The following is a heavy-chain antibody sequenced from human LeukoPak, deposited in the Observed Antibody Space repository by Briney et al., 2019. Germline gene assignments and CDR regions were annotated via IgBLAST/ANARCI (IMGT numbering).Heavy chain of an antibody. D-gene: IGHD3-3*01. J-gene: IGHJ4*02. CDR1: GFTLSGND. Sequence: GGSLRLSCAASGFTLSGNDMQWVRQVTGKGLEWVSGIIIAGDTYYPDSVKGRFSISRENAKNSLYLQMNSLRAEDTAVYYCARGRHISGYYSTFFDYWGQGALVTVSS. V-gene: IGHV3-13*01. CDR2: IIIAGDT. CDR3: ARGRHISGYYSTFFDY.